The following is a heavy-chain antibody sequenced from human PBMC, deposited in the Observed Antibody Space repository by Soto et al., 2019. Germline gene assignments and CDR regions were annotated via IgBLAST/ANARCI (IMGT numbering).Heavy chain of an antibody. V-gene: IGHV3-20*01. D-gene: IGHD2-2*01. Sequence: GGSLRLSCAASGFTFDDYGMSWVRQAPGKGLEWVSGINWNGGSTGYADSVKGRFTISRDNAKNSLYLQMNSLRAEDTALYHCARAHCSSTSCYSFRYYYYMDVWGKGTTVTVSS. CDR3: ARAHCSSTSCYSFRYYYYMDV. CDR1: GFTFDDYG. J-gene: IGHJ6*03. CDR2: INWNGGST.